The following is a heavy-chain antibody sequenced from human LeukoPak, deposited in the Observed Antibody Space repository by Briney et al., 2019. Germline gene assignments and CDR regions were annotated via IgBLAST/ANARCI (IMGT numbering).Heavy chain of an antibody. J-gene: IGHJ4*02. V-gene: IGHV4-59*01. CDR2: IYYSGSN. CDR3: ARVWSDSSGYYIYYFDY. CDR1: GGSISSYY. D-gene: IGHD3-22*01. Sequence: SETLSHTCTVSGGSISSYYWSWIRQPPGKGLEWVGYIYYSGSNNYNPSLKSRVTISVDTSKNQFSLKLSSVTAADTAVYYCARVWSDSSGYYIYYFDYWGQGTLVTVSS.